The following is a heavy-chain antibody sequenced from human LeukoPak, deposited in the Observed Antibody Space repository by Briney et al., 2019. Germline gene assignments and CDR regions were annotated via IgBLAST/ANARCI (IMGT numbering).Heavy chain of an antibody. V-gene: IGHV3-15*01. CDR2: IKSKTDGGTT. CDR1: GFTFSNAW. CDR3: TTEGILTTVTTNY. J-gene: IGHJ4*02. D-gene: IGHD4-17*01. Sequence: KSGGSLRLSCAASGFTFSNAWMSWVRQAPGKGLGWVGRIKSKTDGGTTDYAAPVKGRFTISRDDSKNTLYLQMNSLKTEDTAVYYCTTEGILTTVTTNYWGQGTLVTVSS.